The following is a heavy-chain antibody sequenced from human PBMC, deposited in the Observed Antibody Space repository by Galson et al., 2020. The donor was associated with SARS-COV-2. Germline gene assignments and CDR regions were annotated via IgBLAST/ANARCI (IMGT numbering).Heavy chain of an antibody. Sequence: GGSLRLSCAASGFTFDDYAMHWVRQAPGKGLEWVSGISWNSGTIGYADSVKGRFTVSRDNAKNSLYLQMNSLRAEDTAMYYCAKGPNSYSSAWYGIDYGGQGTQVTVSS. V-gene: IGHV3-9*01. J-gene: IGHJ4*02. D-gene: IGHD6-19*01. CDR3: AKGPNSYSSAWYGIDY. CDR1: GFTFDDYA. CDR2: ISWNSGTI.